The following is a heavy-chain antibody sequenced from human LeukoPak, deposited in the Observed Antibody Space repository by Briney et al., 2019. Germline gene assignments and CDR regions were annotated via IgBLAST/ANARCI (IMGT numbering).Heavy chain of an antibody. V-gene: IGHV1-69*13. CDR1: GGTFSSYA. CDR2: IIPTFGTA. Sequence: GASVKVSCKASGGTFSSYAISWVRQAPGQGLEWMGGIIPTFGTANYAQKFQGRVTITADESTSTAYMELSSLRSEDTAVYYCARTQEGYCSGGSCYTREYYGMDVWGQGTTVTVSS. J-gene: IGHJ6*02. D-gene: IGHD2-15*01. CDR3: ARTQEGYCSGGSCYTREYYGMDV.